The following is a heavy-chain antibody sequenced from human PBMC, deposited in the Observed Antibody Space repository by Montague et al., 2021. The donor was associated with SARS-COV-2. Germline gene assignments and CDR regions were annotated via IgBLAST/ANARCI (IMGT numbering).Heavy chain of an antibody. V-gene: IGHV3-48*03. CDR2: TK. D-gene: IGHD3-22*01. Sequence: TKYYSDSVKGRFTISRDNAKNSLYLQMSSLRAEDTAVYYGAEAGEDYYYDSSGFLYWGQGILVTVSS. CDR3: AEAGEDYYYDSSGFLY. J-gene: IGHJ4*02.